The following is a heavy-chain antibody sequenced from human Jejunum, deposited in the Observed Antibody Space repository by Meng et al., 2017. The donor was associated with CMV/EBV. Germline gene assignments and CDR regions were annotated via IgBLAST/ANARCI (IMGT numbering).Heavy chain of an antibody. J-gene: IGHJ1*01. Sequence: GQVREPGPAPVNHSGPLSLTCAVSVASSTNHNWWAAVRQPPGKGLEWIGEIPHRGTSAYNPSLKSRVSMSIDKSKNQFSLKLTSVTAADTAVYHCLRGSGGSVWGQGTLVTVSS. CDR3: LRGSGGSV. D-gene: IGHD3-10*01. V-gene: IGHV4-4*02. CDR2: IPHRGTS. CDR1: VASSTNHNW.